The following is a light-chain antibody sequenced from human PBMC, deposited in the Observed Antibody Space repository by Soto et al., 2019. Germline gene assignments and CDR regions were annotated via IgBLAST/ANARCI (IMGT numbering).Light chain of an antibody. J-gene: IGLJ3*02. V-gene: IGLV1-44*01. Sequence: QSVLTQPPSASGTPGQRVTISCSGSSSNIGSKTVNWYQQVPGTAPKLLIYRNNQRPSGVPDRFSGSKSGTSASLAISGLQSEDEANYYCAAWDDSLNGVMFGGGTKLTVL. CDR2: RNN. CDR1: SSNIGSKT. CDR3: AAWDDSLNGVM.